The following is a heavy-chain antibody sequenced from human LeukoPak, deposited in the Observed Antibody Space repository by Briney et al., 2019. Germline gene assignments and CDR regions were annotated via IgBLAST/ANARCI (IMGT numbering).Heavy chain of an antibody. V-gene: IGHV4-30-2*01. D-gene: IGHD3-10*01. CDR2: IYHSGST. Sequence: SETLSLTCAVYGGSFSGYSWSWIRQPPGKGLEWIGYIYHSGSTYYNPSLKSRVTISVDRSKNQFSLKLSSVTAADTAVYYCARGEYGSGSYQFDYWGQGTLVTVSS. J-gene: IGHJ4*02. CDR1: GGSFSGYS. CDR3: ARGEYGSGSYQFDY.